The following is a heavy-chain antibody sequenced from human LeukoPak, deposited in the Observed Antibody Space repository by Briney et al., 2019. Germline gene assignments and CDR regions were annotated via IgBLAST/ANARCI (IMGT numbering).Heavy chain of an antibody. CDR2: IYTSGST. D-gene: IGHD6-19*01. Sequence: PSQTLSLTCTVSGGSISSGSYYWRWIRQPAGKGLEWIGRIYTSGSTNYNPSLQRRVTISVATSTTQFSLKLSSVTAADTAVYYCARMGAYSSGWYGGFDYWGQGTLVTVSS. V-gene: IGHV4-61*02. CDR1: GGSISSGSYY. J-gene: IGHJ4*02. CDR3: ARMGAYSSGWYGGFDY.